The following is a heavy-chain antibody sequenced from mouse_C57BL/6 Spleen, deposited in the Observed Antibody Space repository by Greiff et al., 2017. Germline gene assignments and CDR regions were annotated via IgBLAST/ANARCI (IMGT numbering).Heavy chain of an antibody. CDR1: GYTFTSYW. V-gene: IGHV1-64*01. D-gene: IGHD1-1*01. Sequence: QVQLQQPGAELVKPGASVKLSCKASGYTFTSYWMHWVKQRPGQGLEWIGMIHPNSGSTNYNEKFKSKATLTVDKSSSTAYMQLSSLTSEDSAVYDCARATTVEDAMDYWGQGTSVTVSS. CDR3: ARATTVEDAMDY. CDR2: IHPNSGST. J-gene: IGHJ4*01.